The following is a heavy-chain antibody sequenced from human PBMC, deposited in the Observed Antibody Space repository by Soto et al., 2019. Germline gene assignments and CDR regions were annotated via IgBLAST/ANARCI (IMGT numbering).Heavy chain of an antibody. V-gene: IGHV3-23*01. Sequence: LGGSLRLSCAASGFTFSSYAMSWVRQAPGKGLEWVSAISGSGGSTYYADSVKGRFTISRDNSKNTLYLQMNSLRAEDTAVYYCAKMGHVDYGDSNWFDPWGQGTLVTVSS. CDR2: ISGSGGST. CDR3: AKMGHVDYGDSNWFDP. J-gene: IGHJ5*02. D-gene: IGHD4-17*01. CDR1: GFTFSSYA.